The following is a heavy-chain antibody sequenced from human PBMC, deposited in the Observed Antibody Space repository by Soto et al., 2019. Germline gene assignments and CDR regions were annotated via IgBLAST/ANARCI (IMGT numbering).Heavy chain of an antibody. Sequence: EVQLVESGGGLVQPGGSLRLSCAASGFTFSTYGMNWVRQAPGKGLEWVAYIASKSETIDYADSVKGRFTVSRDNARNALYLQMNSLRDEDTAVYYCVRDFEWAFDYWGQGTLVTVSS. J-gene: IGHJ4*02. CDR2: IASKSETI. V-gene: IGHV3-48*02. CDR3: VRDFEWAFDY. D-gene: IGHD3-3*01. CDR1: GFTFSTYG.